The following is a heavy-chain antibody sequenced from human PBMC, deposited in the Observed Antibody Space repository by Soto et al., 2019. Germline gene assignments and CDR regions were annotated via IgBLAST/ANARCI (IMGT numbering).Heavy chain of an antibody. CDR1: GFTFSSHA. CDR2: IIGSGGET. D-gene: IGHD3-9*01. Sequence: GGSLRLSCAASGFTFSSHAMIWVRQAPGKGLEWVSSIIGSGGETFYADSVKGRFTISRDNSRNTLFLQMNNLRAEDAAVYYCAKEGLSRHFDFDSWGQGTLVTVSS. J-gene: IGHJ4*02. V-gene: IGHV3-23*01. CDR3: AKEGLSRHFDFDS.